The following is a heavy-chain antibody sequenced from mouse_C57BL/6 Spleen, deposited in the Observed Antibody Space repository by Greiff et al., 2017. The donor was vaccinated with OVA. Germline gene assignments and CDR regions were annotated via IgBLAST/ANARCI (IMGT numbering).Heavy chain of an antibody. CDR2: IDPNSGGT. CDR1: GYTFTSYW. CDR3: ATSSTVVAYYCAVDY. D-gene: IGHD1-1*01. V-gene: IGHV1-72*01. Sequence: VQLQQPGAELVKPGASVKLSCKASGYTFTSYWMHWVKQRPGRGLEWIGRIDPNSGGTKYNEKFKSKATLTVDKPSSTAYMQLSSLTSADSAVYYFATSSTVVAYYCAVDYWGQGTTVTVSS. J-gene: IGHJ4*01.